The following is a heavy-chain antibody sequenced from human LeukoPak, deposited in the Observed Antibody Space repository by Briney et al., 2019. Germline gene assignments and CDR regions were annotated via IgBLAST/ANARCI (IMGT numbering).Heavy chain of an antibody. CDR1: GGSFSGYY. CDR3: QAGHRHFDY. V-gene: IGHV4-34*01. Sequence: SETLSLTCAVYGGSFSGYYWSWIRQPPGKGLEWIGEINHSGSTNYNPSLKSRVTISVDTSKNQFSLKLSSVTAADTAVYYCQAGHRHFDYWGQGTLVTVSS. CDR2: INHSGST. D-gene: IGHD6-19*01. J-gene: IGHJ4*02.